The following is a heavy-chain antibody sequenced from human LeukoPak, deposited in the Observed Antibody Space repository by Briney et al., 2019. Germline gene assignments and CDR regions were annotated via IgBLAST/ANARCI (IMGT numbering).Heavy chain of an antibody. V-gene: IGHV3-49*04. Sequence: PGGSLRLSCITSGFTFGDHAMGWVRQAPGKGLEWLGFIRSRVYGETTEYAASVKGRFTISRENSKRIAYLQMNDLRTEDTAVYYCTSGSLYLGASVDNWGQGTLVTVSS. D-gene: IGHD1-26*01. CDR1: GFTFGDHA. CDR2: IRSRVYGETT. J-gene: IGHJ4*02. CDR3: TSGSLYLGASVDN.